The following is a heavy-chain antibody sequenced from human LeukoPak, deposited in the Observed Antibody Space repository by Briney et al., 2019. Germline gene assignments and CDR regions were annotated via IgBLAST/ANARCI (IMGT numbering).Heavy chain of an antibody. V-gene: IGHV1-2*02. CDR2: INPNSGGT. Sequence: ASVKVSCKASGYTFTGYYMHWVRQAPGQGLEWMGWINPNSGGTNYAQKFQGRVTMTRDTSISTAYMELSRLRSDDTAVYYCASEDHTNDFWSGYGYYYYGMDVWGQGTTVTASS. J-gene: IGHJ6*02. CDR1: GYTFTGYY. D-gene: IGHD3-3*01. CDR3: ASEDHTNDFWSGYGYYYYGMDV.